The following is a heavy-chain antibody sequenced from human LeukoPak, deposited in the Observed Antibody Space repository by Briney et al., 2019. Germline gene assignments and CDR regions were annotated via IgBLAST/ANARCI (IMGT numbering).Heavy chain of an antibody. CDR3: AKGFGSGSYYKFYYYYMDV. Sequence: GGSLRLSCAASGFTFSSYWMSWVRQAPGKGLEWVANIKQDGSEKYYVDSVKGRFTISRDNSKNTLYLQMNSLRAEDTAVYYCAKGFGSGSYYKFYYYYMDVWGKGTTVTISS. CDR2: IKQDGSEK. D-gene: IGHD3-10*01. V-gene: IGHV3-7*01. J-gene: IGHJ6*03. CDR1: GFTFSSYW.